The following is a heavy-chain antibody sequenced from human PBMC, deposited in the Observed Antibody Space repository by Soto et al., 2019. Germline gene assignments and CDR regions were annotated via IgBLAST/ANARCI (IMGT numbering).Heavy chain of an antibody. J-gene: IGHJ1*01. V-gene: IGHV4-4*02. CDR2: IYHSGST. D-gene: IGHD3-10*01. Sequence: SETLSLTCAVSGGSISSSNWWSWVRQPPGKGLEWIGEIYHSGSTNYNPSLKSRVTISVDKSKNQFSLKLSSVTAADTAVYYCARESQFITIVLLFFISDLRDRFAFWGQGTLVTVSS. CDR3: ARESQFITIVLLFFISDLRDRFAF. CDR1: GGSISSSNW.